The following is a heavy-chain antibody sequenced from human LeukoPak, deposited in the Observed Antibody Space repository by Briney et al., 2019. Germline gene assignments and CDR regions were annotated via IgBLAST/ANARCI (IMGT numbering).Heavy chain of an antibody. CDR1: GGSFSGYY. CDR3: ARGGVRIAAAGTFARPFDP. CDR2: INHSGST. V-gene: IGHV4-34*01. Sequence: KPSGTLSLTCAVYGGSFSGYYWSWIRQPPGKGLEWIGEINHSGSTNYNPSLKSRVTISVDTSKNQFSLKLSSVTAADTAVYYCARGGVRIAAAGTFARPFDPWGQGTLVTVSS. D-gene: IGHD6-13*01. J-gene: IGHJ5*02.